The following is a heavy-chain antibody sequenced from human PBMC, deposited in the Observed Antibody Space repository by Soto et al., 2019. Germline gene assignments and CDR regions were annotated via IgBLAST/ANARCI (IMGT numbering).Heavy chain of an antibody. CDR3: AKANYITGTLSYYFDY. CDR2: ISGSGGST. D-gene: IGHD1-20*01. V-gene: IGHV3-23*01. CDR1: GFTFSSYA. Sequence: EGSLRLSCAASGFTFSSYAMSWVRQAPGKGLEWVSAISGSGGSTYYADSVKGRFTISRDNSKNTLYLQMNSLRAEDTAVYYCAKANYITGTLSYYFDYWGQGTLVTVSS. J-gene: IGHJ4*02.